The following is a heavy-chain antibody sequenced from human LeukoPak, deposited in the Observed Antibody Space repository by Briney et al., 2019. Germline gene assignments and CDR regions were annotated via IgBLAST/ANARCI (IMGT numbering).Heavy chain of an antibody. J-gene: IGHJ4*02. D-gene: IGHD2-2*01. CDR2: IYYSGST. Sequence: PSETLSLTCTVSGGSISSSSYYWGWIRQPPGKGLEWIGSIYYSGSTYYNPSLKSRVTISTDTSKNQFSLKLNSVTAADTAVYYCARLVRYCTSNSCYPFDYWGQGTLVTVSS. CDR1: GGSISSSSYY. V-gene: IGHV4-39*01. CDR3: ARLVRYCTSNSCYPFDY.